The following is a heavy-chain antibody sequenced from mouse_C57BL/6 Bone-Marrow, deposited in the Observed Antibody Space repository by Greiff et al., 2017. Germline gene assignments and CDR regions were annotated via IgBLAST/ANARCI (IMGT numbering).Heavy chain of an antibody. J-gene: IGHJ1*03. CDR1: VYPFTDYE. V-gene: IGHV1-15*01. Sequence: VQLQQSWAELVRPGASVTLSCKASVYPFTDYEMHWVKQTPVHGLEWIGAIDPETGGTAYNQKFKGKAILTADKSSSTAYMELRSLTSEDSAVYYCTRGGNYEDFDVWGTGTTVTVSS. D-gene: IGHD2-1*01. CDR3: TRGGNYEDFDV. CDR2: IDPETGGT.